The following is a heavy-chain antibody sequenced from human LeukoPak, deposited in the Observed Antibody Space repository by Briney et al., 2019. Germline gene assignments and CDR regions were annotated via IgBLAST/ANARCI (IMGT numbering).Heavy chain of an antibody. CDR1: GFTFSSYE. D-gene: IGHD3-3*01. CDR3: ARDFLEDSY. V-gene: IGHV3-48*01. CDR2: ISSSSSTI. Sequence: PGGSLRLSCAASGFTFSSYEMNWVRQAPGKGLEWLSYISSSSSTIYYADSVKGRFTISRDNAKNSLYLQMNSLRAEDTAVYYCARDFLEDSYWGQGTLVTVSS. J-gene: IGHJ4*02.